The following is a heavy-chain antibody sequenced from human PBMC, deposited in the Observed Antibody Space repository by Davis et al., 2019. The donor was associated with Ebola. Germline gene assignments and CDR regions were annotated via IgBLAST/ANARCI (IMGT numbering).Heavy chain of an antibody. D-gene: IGHD7-27*01. CDR2: ISYDGSNK. CDR3: ARPSWGPYYYYYAMDV. Sequence: GESLKISCAASGFTFSSYAMHWVRQAPGKGLEWVALISYDGSNKYYADSVKGRFTISRDNSKNTLYMQMNSLRAEDTAVYYCARPSWGPYYYYYAMDVWGKGTTVTVSS. J-gene: IGHJ6*04. CDR1: GFTFSSYA. V-gene: IGHV3-30-3*01.